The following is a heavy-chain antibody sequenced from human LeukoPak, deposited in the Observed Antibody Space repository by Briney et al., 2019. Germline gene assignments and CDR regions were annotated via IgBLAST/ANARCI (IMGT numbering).Heavy chain of an antibody. D-gene: IGHD3-3*01. J-gene: IGHJ5*02. V-gene: IGHV4-34*01. CDR1: GGSFSGYY. CDR3: ARERRPVDFWSGYYPQNWFDP. Sequence: SETLSPTCAVYGGSFSGYYWSWIRQPPGKGLEWIGEINHSGSTNYNPSLKSRVTISVDTSKNQFSLKLSSVTAADTAVYYCARERRPVDFWSGYYPQNWFDPWGQGTLVTVSS. CDR2: INHSGST.